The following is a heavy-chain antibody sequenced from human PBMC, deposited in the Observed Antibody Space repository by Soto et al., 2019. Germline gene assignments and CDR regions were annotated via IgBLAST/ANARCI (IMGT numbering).Heavy chain of an antibody. V-gene: IGHV4-31*03. CDR3: ARFPSRAHYFAMDV. CDR2: IYYSGNT. Sequence: TLSLTCSVSGGTINSGGYYWTWIRQHPGRGLECIGYIYYSGNTYYNPSLKSRLTISLDTSENQFSMKLNSVTVADTAVYYCARFPSRAHYFAMDVWGQGTAVTVSS. D-gene: IGHD2-2*01. J-gene: IGHJ6*02. CDR1: GGTINSGGYY.